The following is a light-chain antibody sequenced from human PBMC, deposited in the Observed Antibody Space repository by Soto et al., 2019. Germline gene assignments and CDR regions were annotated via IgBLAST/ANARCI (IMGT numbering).Light chain of an antibody. Sequence: QSALTQPASVYGSPGQSVTISCTGTSSDIGGYDYVSWYQQHPGKAPKLMISDVTNRPSGFSNRFSGYKSGNTASLTISGLQAEDEADYYCSSYAGSRTLVLGGGTKLTVL. V-gene: IGLV2-14*01. J-gene: IGLJ2*01. CDR1: SSDIGGYDY. CDR3: SSYAGSRTLV. CDR2: DVT.